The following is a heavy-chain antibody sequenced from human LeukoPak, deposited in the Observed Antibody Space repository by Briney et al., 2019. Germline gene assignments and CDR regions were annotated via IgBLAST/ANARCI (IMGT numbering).Heavy chain of an antibody. V-gene: IGHV1-18*01. CDR1: DYTFTSYG. CDR3: ARGWIEMPTVYFDY. CDR2: ISTYNGDT. Sequence: ASVKVSCKASDYTFTSYGISWVRQAPGQGLEWMGWISTYNGDTRYTQRLQGRVTMTADTSTRTAYMELRSPRSDDTAVYYCARGWIEMPTVYFDYWGQGTLVSVSS. D-gene: IGHD5-24*01. J-gene: IGHJ4*02.